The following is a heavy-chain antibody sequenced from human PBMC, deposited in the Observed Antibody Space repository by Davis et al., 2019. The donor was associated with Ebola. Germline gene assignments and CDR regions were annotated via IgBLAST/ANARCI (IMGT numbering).Heavy chain of an antibody. D-gene: IGHD1-7*01. J-gene: IGHJ4*02. CDR2: IYPGDSDT. CDR1: GYSFSNYW. Sequence: GESLKISCEASGYSFSNYWIGWVRQMPGKGLEWMGIIYPGDSDTRYSPSFQGQVTISADKSITTAYLQWRSLKASDTAVYYCARSGWNYGSHFDYWGQGTLVTVSS. V-gene: IGHV5-51*01. CDR3: ARSGWNYGSHFDY.